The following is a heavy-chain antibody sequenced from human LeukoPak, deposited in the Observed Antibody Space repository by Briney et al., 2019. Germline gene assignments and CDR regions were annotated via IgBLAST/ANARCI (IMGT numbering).Heavy chain of an antibody. CDR3: AREGVGYCGGDCYRFDY. CDR2: IIPIFGTA. D-gene: IGHD2-21*01. Sequence: SVKVSCKASGGTFSSYAISWVRQAPGQGLEWMGGIIPIFGTANYAQKFQGRVTITADESTSTADMELSSLRSEDTAVYYCAREGVGYCGGDCYRFDYWGQGTLVTVSS. CDR1: GGTFSSYA. V-gene: IGHV1-69*13. J-gene: IGHJ4*02.